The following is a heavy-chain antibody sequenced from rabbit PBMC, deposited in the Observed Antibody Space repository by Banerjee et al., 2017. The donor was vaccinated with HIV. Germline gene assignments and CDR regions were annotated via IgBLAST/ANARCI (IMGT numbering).Heavy chain of an antibody. V-gene: IGHV1S40*01. CDR1: GIDFSNYYY. Sequence: QSLEESGGDLVKPGASLTLTCTASGIDFSNYYYMCWVRQAPGKGLEWIGCIYTGGSGSTYYASWAKGRFTISKTSSTTVTLQMTSLTAADTATYFCARGYGYAGYEDLWGPGTLVTVS. J-gene: IGHJ4*01. D-gene: IGHD6-1*01. CDR3: ARGYGYAGYEDL. CDR2: IYTGGSGST.